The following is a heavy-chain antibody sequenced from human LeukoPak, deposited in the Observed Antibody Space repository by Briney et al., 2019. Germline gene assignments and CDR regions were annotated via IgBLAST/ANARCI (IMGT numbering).Heavy chain of an antibody. J-gene: IGHJ4*02. CDR3: AKAEAGYSSGPSPN. CDR1: GFTFSSYG. CDR2: ISYDGSNK. Sequence: GRSLRLSCAASGFTFSSYGMHWVRQAPGKGLEWVAVISYDGSNKYYADSVKGRFTISRDNSKNTLYLQMNSLRAEDTAVYYCAKAEAGYSSGPSPNWGQGTLVTVSS. D-gene: IGHD6-19*01. V-gene: IGHV3-30*18.